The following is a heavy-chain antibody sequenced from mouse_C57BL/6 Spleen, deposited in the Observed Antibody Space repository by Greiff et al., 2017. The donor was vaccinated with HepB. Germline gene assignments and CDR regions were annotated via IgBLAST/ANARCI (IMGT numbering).Heavy chain of an antibody. V-gene: IGHV1-55*01. CDR1: GYTFTSYW. D-gene: IGHD2-3*01. Sequence: QVQLQQPGAELVKPGASVKMSCKASGYTFTSYWLTWVMQRPGQGLEWIGDLYPGSGSTNYNEKFKSKATLTVDTSSSTAYMQLSSLTSEDSAVYYWARSLDGYYPYYAMDYWGQGTSVTVSS. CDR3: ARSLDGYYPYYAMDY. CDR2: LYPGSGST. J-gene: IGHJ4*01.